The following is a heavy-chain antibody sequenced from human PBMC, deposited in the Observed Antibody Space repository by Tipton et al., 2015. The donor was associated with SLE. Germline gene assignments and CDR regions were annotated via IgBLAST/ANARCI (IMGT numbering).Heavy chain of an antibody. CDR2: IYYSGST. V-gene: IGHV4-59*01. CDR1: GGSISSSY. Sequence: LRLSCTVSGGSISSSYWSWIRQPPGKGLEWIGYIYYSGSTNYNPSLKSRVTISVDTSKNQFSLKLSSVTAADTAVYSCAREGSGWSFDHWGQGTLVTVSS. D-gene: IGHD6-19*01. CDR3: AREGSGWSFDH. J-gene: IGHJ4*02.